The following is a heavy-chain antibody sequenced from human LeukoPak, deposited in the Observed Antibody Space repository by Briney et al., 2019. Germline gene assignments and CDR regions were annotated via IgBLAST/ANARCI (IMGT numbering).Heavy chain of an antibody. J-gene: IGHJ4*02. CDR2: IYYSGST. CDR1: GGSISSGDYY. V-gene: IGHV4-30-4*08. CDR3: ARDQVLDSGYPSGLDY. D-gene: IGHD5-12*01. Sequence: SETLSLTCTVSGGSISSGDYYWSWIRQPPGKGLEWIGYIYYSGSTYYNPSLKSRVTISVDTSKNQFSLKLSSVTAADTAVYYCARDQVLDSGYPSGLDYWGQGTLVTVSS.